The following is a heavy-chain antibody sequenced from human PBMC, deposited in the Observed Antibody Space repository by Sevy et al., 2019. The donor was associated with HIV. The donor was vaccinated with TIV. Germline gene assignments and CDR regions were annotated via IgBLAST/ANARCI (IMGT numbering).Heavy chain of an antibody. CDR1: GGSFSGYY. CDR2: INHSGST. V-gene: IGHV4-34*01. D-gene: IGHD3-22*01. J-gene: IGHJ4*02. Sequence: SQTLSLTCAVYGGSFSGYYWSWIRQPPGKGLEWIGEINHSGSTNYNPSLKSRVTISVDTSKNQFSLKLSSVTAADTAVYYCARVGRGEIVVTHYFDYWGQGTLVTVSS. CDR3: ARVGRGEIVVTHYFDY.